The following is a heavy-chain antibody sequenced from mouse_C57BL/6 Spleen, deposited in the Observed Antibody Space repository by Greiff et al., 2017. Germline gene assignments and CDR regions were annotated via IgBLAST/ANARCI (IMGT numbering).Heavy chain of an antibody. CDR2: IDPSDSET. V-gene: IGHV1-52*01. CDR3: ARFGGYYDFAY. J-gene: IGHJ3*01. D-gene: IGHD2-3*01. Sequence: QVQLKQPGAELVRPGSSVKLSCKASGYTFTSYWMHWVKQRPIQGLEWIGNIDPSDSETLYNQKFKDKATLTVDKSSSTAYMQLSSLTSEDSAVYYCARFGGYYDFAYWGQGTLVTVSA. CDR1: GYTFTSYW.